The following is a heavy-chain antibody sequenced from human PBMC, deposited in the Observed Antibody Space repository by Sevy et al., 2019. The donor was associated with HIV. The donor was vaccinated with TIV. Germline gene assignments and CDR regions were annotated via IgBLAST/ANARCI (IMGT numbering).Heavy chain of an antibody. Sequence: GGCLRLSCAASGFTFSNYWMHCVRQAPGKGLEWVANIGENGRVKQYVDSVKGRFTISRDNAKNSLYLQMNSLRAEDTDLYLCMREMDYWGHGNTVTVSS. V-gene: IGHV3-7*01. J-gene: IGHJ4*01. CDR2: IGENGRVK. CDR1: GFTFSNYW. CDR3: MREMDY.